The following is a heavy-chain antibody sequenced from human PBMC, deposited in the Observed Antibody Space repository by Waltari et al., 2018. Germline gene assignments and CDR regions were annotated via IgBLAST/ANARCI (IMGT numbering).Heavy chain of an antibody. D-gene: IGHD6-13*01. V-gene: IGHV4-38-2*01. J-gene: IGHJ4*02. CDR3: ASRGGGIATYFDY. Sequence: QVQLQESGPGLVKPSETLSLTCAVSGYSISSGYYWGWIRQPPGKGLEWIGSIYHSGSTYYNPSLKSRFTISVDTSKNQFSLKLSSVTAADTAVYYCASRGGGIATYFDYWGQGTLVTVSS. CDR2: IYHSGST. CDR1: GYSISSGYY.